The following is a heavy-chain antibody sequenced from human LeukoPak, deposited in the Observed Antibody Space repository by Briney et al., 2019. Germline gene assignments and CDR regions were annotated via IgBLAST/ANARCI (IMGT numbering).Heavy chain of an antibody. Sequence: SVKVSCKASGGTFSSYAISWVRQAPGQGLEWMGGIVPIFGTANYAQEFQGRVTITADESTSTAYMELSSLRSEDTAVYYCARELSSSCGFDYWGQGTLVTVSS. V-gene: IGHV1-69*13. CDR2: IVPIFGTA. CDR1: GGTFSSYA. CDR3: ARELSSSCGFDY. J-gene: IGHJ4*02. D-gene: IGHD6-13*01.